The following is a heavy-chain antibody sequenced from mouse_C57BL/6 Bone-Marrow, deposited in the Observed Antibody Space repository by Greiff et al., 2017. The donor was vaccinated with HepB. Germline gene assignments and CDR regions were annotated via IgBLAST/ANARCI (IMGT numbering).Heavy chain of an antibody. CDR2: IWGDGST. Sequence: VKLQESGPGLVAPSQRLSITCTVSGFSFTSYGVSWVRQPPGKGLEWLGVIWGDGSTNYHSALISRLSISKDNSKSQVFLKLNSLQTDDTATYYCAKHYYGSPTGAMDYWGQGTSVTVSS. J-gene: IGHJ4*01. CDR3: AKHYYGSPTGAMDY. CDR1: GFSFTSYG. V-gene: IGHV2-3*01. D-gene: IGHD1-1*01.